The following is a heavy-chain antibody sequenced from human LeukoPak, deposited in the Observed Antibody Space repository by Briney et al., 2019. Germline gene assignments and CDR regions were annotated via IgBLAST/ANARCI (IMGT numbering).Heavy chain of an antibody. D-gene: IGHD3-22*01. CDR1: GGTFSRYA. CDR2: INPNSGGT. CDR3: ARDGGVWYYDSSGYHPY. J-gene: IGHJ4*02. V-gene: IGHV1-2*02. Sequence: ASVKVSCKASGGTFSRYAISWVRQAPGQGLEWMGWINPNSGGTNYAQKFQGRVTMTRDTSISTAYMELSRLRSDDTAVYYCARDGGVWYYDSSGYHPYWGQGTLVTVSS.